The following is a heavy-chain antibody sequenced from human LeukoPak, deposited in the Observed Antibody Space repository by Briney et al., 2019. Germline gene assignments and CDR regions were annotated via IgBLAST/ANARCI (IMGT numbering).Heavy chain of an antibody. CDR3: ARVTTMVRGVSPWFDP. CDR2: INHSGST. J-gene: IGHJ5*02. CDR1: GDLHSGYH. Sequence: PSDTVTLLCGVCGDLHSGYHWRWIRHPRGEGVEGVGEINHSGSTNYNPSLKSRVTISVDTSKNQFSLKLSSVTAADTAVYYCARVTTMVRGVSPWFDPWGQGTLVTVSS. V-gene: IGHV4-34*01. D-gene: IGHD3-10*01.